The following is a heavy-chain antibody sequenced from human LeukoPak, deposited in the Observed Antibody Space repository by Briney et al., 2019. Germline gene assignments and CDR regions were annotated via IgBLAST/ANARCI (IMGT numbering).Heavy chain of an antibody. J-gene: IGHJ4*02. CDR3: ARDVAAGAFDY. V-gene: IGHV3-21*01. CDR2: ISSTGSYM. CDR1: GFTFSSYA. Sequence: PGGSLRLSCAASGFTFSSYAMNWVRQAPGKGLEWVSSISSTGSYMSYADSVKGRFTISRDNAKNSLYLQVSSLRAEDTAVCHCARDVAAGAFDYWGQGTLVTVSS. D-gene: IGHD6-19*01.